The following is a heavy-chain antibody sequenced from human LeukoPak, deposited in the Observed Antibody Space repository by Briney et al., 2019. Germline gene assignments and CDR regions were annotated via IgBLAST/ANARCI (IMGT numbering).Heavy chain of an antibody. CDR2: IIPIFGTA. Sequence: SVKVSCKASGGTFSSYAISWVRQAPGQGLDWMGGIIPIFGTANYAQKFQGRVTITADESTSTAYMELSSLRSEDTAVYYCAREGRSSTRAYYYYGMDVWGKGTTVTVSS. J-gene: IGHJ6*04. D-gene: IGHD6-13*01. V-gene: IGHV1-69*01. CDR1: GGTFSSYA. CDR3: AREGRSSTRAYYYYGMDV.